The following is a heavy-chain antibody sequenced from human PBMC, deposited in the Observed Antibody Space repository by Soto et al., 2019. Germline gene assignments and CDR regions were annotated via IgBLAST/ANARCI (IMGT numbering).Heavy chain of an antibody. J-gene: IGHJ4*02. CDR3: ARGGEGYNFGAVY. V-gene: IGHV1-69*01. CDR1: GGNLRDYR. Sequence: QVQLVQSRAEVKEPGSSVKVSCKASGGNLRDYRTTWVRRAPGQGLEWMGGIIPKLGSANYAQKFQGRITITAHESTNSVYMELRSLRSDDTAVYYCARGGEGYNFGAVYWGQGTPVTVSS. D-gene: IGHD5-12*01. CDR2: IIPKLGSA.